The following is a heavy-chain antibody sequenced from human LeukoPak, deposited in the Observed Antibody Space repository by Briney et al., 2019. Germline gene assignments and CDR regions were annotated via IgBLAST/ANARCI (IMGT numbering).Heavy chain of an antibody. CDR2: INHSGRT. V-gene: IGHV4-34*01. J-gene: IGHJ3*02. CDR3: VRAGGSVVVTEDASDI. CDR1: GGSFRGYY. D-gene: IGHD2-21*02. Sequence: PSETLSLTSAFYGGSFRGYYWCWIRQPPGKGLEWMGEINHSGRTNYNPSLKSRVTISVDTSKNRFFLQLDCVAAADTAVYYCVRAGGSVVVTEDASDIWGQGTMVTVSS.